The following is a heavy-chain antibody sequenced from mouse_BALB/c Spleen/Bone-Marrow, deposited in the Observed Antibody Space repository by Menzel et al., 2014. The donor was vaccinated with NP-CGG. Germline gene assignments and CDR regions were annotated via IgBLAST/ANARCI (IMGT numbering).Heavy chain of an antibody. D-gene: IGHD2-4*01. J-gene: IGHJ3*01. CDR3: ARDYDYGFAY. CDR2: ISTYYGDA. V-gene: IGHV1S137*01. Sequence: QVQLQQPGAELVRPGVSVKISCKGSGYTFTDYAMHWVKQSLAKSLEWIGVISTYYGDASYNQKFKGKATMTVDKSSSTAYMELARLTSEDSAIYYCARDYDYGFAYWGQGTLVTVSA. CDR1: GYTFTDYA.